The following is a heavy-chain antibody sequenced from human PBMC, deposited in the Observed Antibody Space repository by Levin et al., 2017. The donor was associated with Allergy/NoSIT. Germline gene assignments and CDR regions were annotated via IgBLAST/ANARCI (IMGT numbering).Heavy chain of an antibody. J-gene: IGHJ4*02. Sequence: NPGESLKISCAGSGFTFSEAWMSWVRQAPGKGLEWIGRIKSKIDGGTAEHAAPVEGRFTISRDDSENTVFLQMNSLKTEDTAVYYCSISIVGATWKYWGQGTLVTVSS. V-gene: IGHV3-15*01. CDR2: IKSKIDGGTA. CDR1: GFTFSEAW. CDR3: SISIVGATWKY. D-gene: IGHD1-26*01.